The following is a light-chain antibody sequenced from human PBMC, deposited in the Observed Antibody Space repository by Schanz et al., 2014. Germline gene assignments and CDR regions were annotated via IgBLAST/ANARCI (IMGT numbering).Light chain of an antibody. Sequence: EIVLTQSPGTLSLSPGERATLSCRASQSVSSDYLTSYQQKPSQAPRLLIYDASRRATGIPDRVSGSGAGTDFTLTISRLEPEDFAVYYCQQYNIWPPGAFGQGTKVEIK. J-gene: IGKJ1*01. CDR3: QQYNIWPPGA. V-gene: IGKV3-20*01. CDR2: DAS. CDR1: QSVSSDY.